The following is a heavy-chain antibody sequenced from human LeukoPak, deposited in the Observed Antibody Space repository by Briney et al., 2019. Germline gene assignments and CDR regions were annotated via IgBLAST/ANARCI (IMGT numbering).Heavy chain of an antibody. CDR2: IYYSGST. J-gene: IGHJ4*02. CDR3: ARGTKTGNTGYDWNY. Sequence: SETLSLTCTVSGGSISSYYWSWIRQSPGKGLEWIGYIYYSGSTSYNPSLKSRVTISVDTSSNQFSLMLSSVTAADTAVYYCARGTKTGNTGYDWNYWGQGSLVTVSS. D-gene: IGHD5-12*01. CDR1: GGSISSYY. V-gene: IGHV4-59*01.